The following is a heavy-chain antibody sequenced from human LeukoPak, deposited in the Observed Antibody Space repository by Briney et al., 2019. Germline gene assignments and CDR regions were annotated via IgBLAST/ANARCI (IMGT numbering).Heavy chain of an antibody. CDR3: ARDLLWFGELSVDYYYYMDV. J-gene: IGHJ6*03. D-gene: IGHD3-10*01. CDR2: ISSSSSYI. Sequence: PGGSLRLSCAASGFTFSSYSMNWVRQAPGKGLEWVSSISSSSSYIYYADSVKGRFTISRDNAKNSLYLQMNSLRAEDTAVYYCARDLLWFGELSVDYYYYMDVWGKGTTVTVSS. CDR1: GFTFSSYS. V-gene: IGHV3-21*01.